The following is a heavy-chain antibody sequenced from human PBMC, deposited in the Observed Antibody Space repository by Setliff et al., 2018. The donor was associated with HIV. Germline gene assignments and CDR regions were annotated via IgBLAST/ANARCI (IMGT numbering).Heavy chain of an antibody. V-gene: IGHV3-74*01. Sequence: GGSLRLSCAASGFTFNHHWMHWVRQAPGKGLVWVSRINSDGSDRTYADSVKGRFIISRDNAKDTLYLQMNSLRAEDTGVYYCARRFLTVHMDVWGKGTTVTVSS. J-gene: IGHJ6*03. CDR3: ARRFLTVHMDV. CDR2: INSDGSDR. CDR1: GFTFNHHW. D-gene: IGHD3-9*01.